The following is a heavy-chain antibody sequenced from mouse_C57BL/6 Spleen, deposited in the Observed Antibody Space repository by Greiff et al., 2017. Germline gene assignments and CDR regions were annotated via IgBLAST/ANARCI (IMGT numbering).Heavy chain of an antibody. CDR3: AITTVVAWDFDV. CDR2: IDPSDSYT. J-gene: IGHJ1*03. D-gene: IGHD1-1*01. V-gene: IGHV1-50*01. CDR1: GYTFTSYW. Sequence: QVQLQQPGAELVKPGASVKLSCKASGYTFTSYWMQWVKQRPGQGLEWIGEIDPSDSYTNYNQKFKGKATLTVDTSSSTAYMQLSSLTSEDSAVYYCAITTVVAWDFDVWGTGTTVTVSS.